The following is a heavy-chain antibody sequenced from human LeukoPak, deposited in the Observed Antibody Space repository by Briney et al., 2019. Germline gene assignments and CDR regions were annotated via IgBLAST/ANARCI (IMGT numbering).Heavy chain of an antibody. CDR2: ISSSGSTI. D-gene: IGHD3-3*01. CDR3: AREGLDYDFWSGYYPPLGYYYYYMDV. Sequence: GGSLRLSCAASGFTFSDYYMSWIRQAPGKGLEWVSYISSSGSTIYYADSVKGRFTISRDNAKNSLYLQMNSLRAEDTAVYYCAREGLDYDFWSGYYPPLGYYYYYMDVWGKGTTVTVSS. CDR1: GFTFSDYY. J-gene: IGHJ6*03. V-gene: IGHV3-11*01.